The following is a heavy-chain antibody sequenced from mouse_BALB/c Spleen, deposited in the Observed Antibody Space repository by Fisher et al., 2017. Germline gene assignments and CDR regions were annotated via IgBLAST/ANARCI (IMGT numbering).Heavy chain of an antibody. Sequence: KFKGKATLTTDKSSSTAYMQLSRLTSEDSAVYFCARVLSYWYFDVWGAGTTVTVSS. V-gene: IGHV1-77*01. J-gene: IGHJ1*01. CDR3: ARVLSYWYFDV.